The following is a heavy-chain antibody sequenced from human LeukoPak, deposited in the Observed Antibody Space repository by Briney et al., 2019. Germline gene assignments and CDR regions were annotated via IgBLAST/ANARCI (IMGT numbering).Heavy chain of an antibody. V-gene: IGHV4-39*01. CDR3: ARHPRPQRRYYDSSGYGCFDY. CDR2: IYYSGNT. J-gene: IGHJ4*02. D-gene: IGHD3-22*01. Sequence: SETLSLTCTVSGVSISSSNSYWGWIRQPPGKGLEWIGSIYYSGNTYYHASLKSGVTISNDTSKNQFSLKLTSVTAADTAVYYCARHPRPQRRYYDSSGYGCFDYWGQGTLVTVSS. CDR1: GVSISSSNSY.